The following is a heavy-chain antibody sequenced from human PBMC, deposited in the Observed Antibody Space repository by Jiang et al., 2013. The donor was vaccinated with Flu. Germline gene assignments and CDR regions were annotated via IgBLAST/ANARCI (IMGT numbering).Heavy chain of an antibody. CDR1: GYTFTSYA. J-gene: IGHJ6*02. CDR2: INTNTGNP. V-gene: IGHV7-4-1*02. CDR3: ARDADRIAARFSYYYYGMDV. D-gene: IGHD6-6*01. Sequence: CKASGYTFTSYAMNWVRQAPGQGLEWMGWINTNTGNPTYAQGFTGRFVFSLDTSVSTAYLQISSLKAEDTAVYYCARDADRIAARFSYYYYGMDVWGQGTTVTVSS.